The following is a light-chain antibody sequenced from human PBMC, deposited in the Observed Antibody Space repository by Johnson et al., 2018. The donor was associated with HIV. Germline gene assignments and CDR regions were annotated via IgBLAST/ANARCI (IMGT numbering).Light chain of an antibody. CDR3: GTWHGALSGGGV. Sequence: QLVLTQPPSVSAAPGQKVTIFCSGSSSNIGNNYVSWYQQLPGTAPKLLIYENNKRPSGIPDRFSGSKSGTSATLGITGLQTGDEADYYCGTWHGALSGGGVLGTGTRVTVL. J-gene: IGLJ1*01. CDR2: ENN. V-gene: IGLV1-51*02. CDR1: SSNIGNNY.